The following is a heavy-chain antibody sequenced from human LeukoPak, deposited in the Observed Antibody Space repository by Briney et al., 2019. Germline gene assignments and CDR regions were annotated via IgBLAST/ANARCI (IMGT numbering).Heavy chain of an antibody. J-gene: IGHJ3*02. CDR1: AYSISSGYY. CDR2: IYHSGST. V-gene: IGHV4-38-2*01. CDR3: ARGNYYDSSGTRQAFDI. Sequence: SETLSLTCAVSAYSISSGYYWGWIRQPPGKGLEWIGIIYHSGSTYYNPSLKRLVTISVDPSKNHFSLKPSSVITTDPSVYYCARGNYYDSSGTRQAFDIWGQGKMVTVSS. D-gene: IGHD3-22*01.